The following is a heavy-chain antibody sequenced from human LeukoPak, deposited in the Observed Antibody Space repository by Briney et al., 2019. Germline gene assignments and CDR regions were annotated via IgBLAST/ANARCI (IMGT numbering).Heavy chain of an antibody. V-gene: IGHV3-30*03. J-gene: IGHJ3*02. CDR2: ISYDGSNK. CDR3: ATDYSNYSGAFDI. Sequence: PGGSLRLSCAASGFTFSSYGMHWVRQAPGKGLEWVAVISYDGSNKYYADSVKGRFTISRDNSKNTLYLQMNSLRAEDTAVYYCATDYSNYSGAFDIWGQGTMVTVSS. CDR1: GFTFSSYG. D-gene: IGHD4-11*01.